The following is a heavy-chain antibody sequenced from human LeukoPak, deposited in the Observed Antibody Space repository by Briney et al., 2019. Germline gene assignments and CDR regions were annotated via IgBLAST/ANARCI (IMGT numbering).Heavy chain of an antibody. CDR1: GLTVSNNY. V-gene: IGHV3-7*01. D-gene: IGHD5-12*01. CDR3: ARVLGSVATYYFGS. Sequence: GGSLRLSCAASGLTVSNNYMSWVRQAPGKGLEWVANIKPDGFEKSYVDSVKGRFTISRDDARNSLYLQMNSLRAEDTAVYYCARVLGSVATYYFGSWGQGTLVTVSS. J-gene: IGHJ4*02. CDR2: IKPDGFEK.